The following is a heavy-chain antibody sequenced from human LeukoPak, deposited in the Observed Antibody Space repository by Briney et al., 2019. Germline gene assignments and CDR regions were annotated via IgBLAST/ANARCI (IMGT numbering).Heavy chain of an antibody. Sequence: GGSLRLSCAASGLTFSDDYMSWIRQAPGKGLEWVSYISSSGSSIYYGDSVKGRFTISRDNAKNSLYLQMNSLRADDTAMYYCARLKYTSSWHYFFDDWGQGTLVTVSS. CDR1: GLTFSDDY. CDR2: ISSSGSSI. D-gene: IGHD6-13*01. V-gene: IGHV3-11*04. CDR3: ARLKYTSSWHYFFDD. J-gene: IGHJ4*02.